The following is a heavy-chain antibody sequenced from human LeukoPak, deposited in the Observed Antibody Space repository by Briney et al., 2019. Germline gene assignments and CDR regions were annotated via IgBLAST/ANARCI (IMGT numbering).Heavy chain of an antibody. CDR3: AVEAAAGLNFDY. CDR2: IDPNSGGT. J-gene: IGHJ4*02. V-gene: IGHV1-2*02. Sequence: ASVKVSCKASGYTFTGYYMHWVRQAPGQGLEWMGWIDPNSGGTNYAQKFQGRVTMTRDTSISTAYMELSRLRSDDTAVYYCAVEAAAGLNFDYWGQGTLVTVSS. D-gene: IGHD6-13*01. CDR1: GYTFTGYY.